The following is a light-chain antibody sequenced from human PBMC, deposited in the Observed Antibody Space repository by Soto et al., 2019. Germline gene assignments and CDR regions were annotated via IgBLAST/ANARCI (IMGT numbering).Light chain of an antibody. CDR2: AAS. J-gene: IGKJ1*01. CDR1: QTINNN. V-gene: IGKV1-39*01. CDR3: HQSYSSSWT. Sequence: DIQMTQFPSSLPASVGDRVTITCRASQTINNNLNWYQQKPGKAPKVLIYAASTLQFGVPSRFSGSGSGTDFTLTINSLQPEDFATYYCHQSYSSSWTFGQGTRVEIK.